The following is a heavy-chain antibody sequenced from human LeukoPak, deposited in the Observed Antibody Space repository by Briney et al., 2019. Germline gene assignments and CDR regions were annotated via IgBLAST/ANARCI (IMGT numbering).Heavy chain of an antibody. CDR2: IHPSGGST. CDR3: ARMGVDSAMVTNFFDC. V-gene: IGHV1-46*01. Sequence: ASVKVSCKASGYSFTSHYMHWVRQAPGQGLEWMGVIHPSGGSTSYAPKFQGRVTMTKDTSTSTVYLDLSSLRFEDTALYYCARMGVDSAMVTNFFDCWGQGTMVTVSS. D-gene: IGHD5-18*01. CDR1: GYSFTSHY. J-gene: IGHJ4*02.